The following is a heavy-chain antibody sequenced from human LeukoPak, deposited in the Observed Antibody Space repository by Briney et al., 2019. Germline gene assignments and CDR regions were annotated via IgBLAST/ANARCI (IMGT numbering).Heavy chain of an antibody. CDR1: GFTISSYG. D-gene: IGHD3-10*02. J-gene: IGHJ4*02. V-gene: IGHV3-30*18. Sequence: GGSLRLSCAASGFTISSYGMHWVRQAPGKGLEWVAVISYDGSNKDYADSVKGRFTISRDNSKNTLYLQMNSLRAEDTAVYYCAKDGTMSLYGLDYWGQGTLVTVSS. CDR2: ISYDGSNK. CDR3: AKDGTMSLYGLDY.